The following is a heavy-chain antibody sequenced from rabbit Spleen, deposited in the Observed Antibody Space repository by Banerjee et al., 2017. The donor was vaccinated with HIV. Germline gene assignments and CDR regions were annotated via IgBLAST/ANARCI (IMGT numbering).Heavy chain of an antibody. V-gene: IGHV1S45*01. CDR3: ARDTSSSFSSYGMDL. D-gene: IGHD1-1*01. CDR1: GFSFSSSSY. CDR2: IDTGSSGFT. J-gene: IGHJ6*01. Sequence: EQLEESGGGLVKPGGSLTLTCKASGFSFSSSSYMCWVRQAPGKGLEWIACIDTGSSGFTYFATWAKGRFTCSKTSSTTVTLQMTRLTAADTATYFCARDTSSSFSSYGMDLWGPGTLVTVS.